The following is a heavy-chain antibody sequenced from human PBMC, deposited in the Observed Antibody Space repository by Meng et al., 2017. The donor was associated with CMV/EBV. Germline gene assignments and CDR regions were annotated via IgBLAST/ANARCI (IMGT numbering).Heavy chain of an antibody. CDR3: ARSDCSGGSCYYYFDY. J-gene: IGHJ4*02. CDR2: IYYSGST. Sequence: QVQLQESGPGLVKPSQPLSLTCTVSGGSISSGDSYWSWIRQPPGKGLEWIGYIYYSGSTYYNPSLKSRVTISVDTSKNQFSLKLSSVTAADTAVYYCARSDCSGGSCYYYFDYWGQGTLVTVYS. V-gene: IGHV4-30-4*08. D-gene: IGHD2-15*01. CDR1: GGSISSGDSY.